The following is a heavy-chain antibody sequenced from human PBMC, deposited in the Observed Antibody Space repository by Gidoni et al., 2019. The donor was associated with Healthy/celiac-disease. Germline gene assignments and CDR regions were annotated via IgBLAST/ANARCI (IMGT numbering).Heavy chain of an antibody. V-gene: IGHV4-34*01. CDR3: ASIAAAGTSYYYYYGMDV. CDR2: INHSGST. D-gene: IGHD6-13*01. J-gene: IGHJ6*02. Sequence: QVQLQQWGAGLLKPSETLSLTCAVYGGSFIGYYWIWSRQPPGKGLEWIGEINHSGSTNYNPSLKSRVTISVDTSKNQFSLKLSSVTAADTAVYYCASIAAAGTSYYYYYGMDVWGQGTTVTVSS. CDR1: GGSFIGYY.